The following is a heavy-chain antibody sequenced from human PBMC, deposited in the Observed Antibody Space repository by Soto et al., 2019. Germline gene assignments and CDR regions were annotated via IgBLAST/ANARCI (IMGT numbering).Heavy chain of an antibody. V-gene: IGHV4-30-4*01. D-gene: IGHD3-10*01. CDR1: GGSISSGDYY. Sequence: LSLTCTVSGGSISSGDYYWSWIRQPPGKGLEWIGNVYYSGSTYYNPSLKSRVTISIDTSKNQFSLKLSSVTAADTAVYYCASRKSSPYFDYWGQGTLVTVSS. J-gene: IGHJ4*02. CDR2: VYYSGST. CDR3: ASRKSSPYFDY.